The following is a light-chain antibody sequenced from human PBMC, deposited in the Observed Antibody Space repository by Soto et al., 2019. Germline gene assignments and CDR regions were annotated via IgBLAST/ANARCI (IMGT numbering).Light chain of an antibody. CDR3: CSYAASSALLV. CDR1: NSDVGTYEL. Sequence: QSVLTQPASVSGSPGQSITISCTGTNSDVGTYELVSWYQQHPGRAPKLMIYEGSKRPSGVSNRFSGSKSGDTASLTISGLQAEDEANYYCCSYAASSALLVFGGGTKLPVL. J-gene: IGLJ3*02. CDR2: EGS. V-gene: IGLV2-23*01.